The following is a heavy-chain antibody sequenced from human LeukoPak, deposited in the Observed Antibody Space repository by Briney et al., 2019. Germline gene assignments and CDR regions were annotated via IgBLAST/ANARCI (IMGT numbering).Heavy chain of an antibody. Sequence: PGGSLRLSCAASGFTFSSYEMNWARQAPGKGLEWVSYISSSGSTIYYADSVKGRFTISRDNAKNSLYLQMNSLRAEDTAVYYCARGPPSDAIWFGEFDWFDPWGQGTLVTVSS. D-gene: IGHD3-10*01. J-gene: IGHJ5*02. CDR1: GFTFSSYE. CDR3: ARGPPSDAIWFGEFDWFDP. CDR2: ISSSGSTI. V-gene: IGHV3-48*03.